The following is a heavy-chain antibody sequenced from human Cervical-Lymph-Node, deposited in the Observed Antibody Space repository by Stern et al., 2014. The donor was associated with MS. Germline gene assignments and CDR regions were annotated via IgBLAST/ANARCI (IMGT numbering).Heavy chain of an antibody. J-gene: IGHJ5*02. Sequence: VQLVESGPGLVQPSQTLSLTCTVSGGSISSGDYYWSWIRQPPGKGLEWIGYIYYSGSTYYNPSLKSRVTISVDTSKNQFSLKLSSVTAADTAVYYCARGTTVINWFDPWGQGTLVTVSS. V-gene: IGHV4-30-4*01. CDR3: ARGTTVINWFDP. D-gene: IGHD4-17*01. CDR2: IYYSGST. CDR1: GGSISSGDYY.